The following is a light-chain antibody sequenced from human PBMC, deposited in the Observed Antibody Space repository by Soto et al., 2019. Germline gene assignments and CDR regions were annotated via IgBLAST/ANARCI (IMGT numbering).Light chain of an antibody. Sequence: QSALTQPASVSGSPGQSITISCTGTSSDVGSYNLVSWYQQHPGKAPKLMIYEVSKRPSGVSNRFSGSKSGNTASLTISGLQAEDEGDYYCRSYAGSSTFEVFGGGTKLTVL. CDR2: EVS. CDR3: RSYAGSSTFEV. V-gene: IGLV2-23*02. J-gene: IGLJ2*01. CDR1: SSDVGSYNL.